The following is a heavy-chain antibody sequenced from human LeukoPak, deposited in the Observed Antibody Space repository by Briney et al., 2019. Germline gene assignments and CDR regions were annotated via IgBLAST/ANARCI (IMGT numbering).Heavy chain of an antibody. D-gene: IGHD6-13*01. V-gene: IGHV1-18*01. J-gene: IGHJ4*02. CDR3: ARAGIAAAGTPQGGSSY. CDR2: ISAYNGNT. CDR1: GYTFTSYG. Sequence: ASVKVSCKASGYTFTSYGISWVRQAPGQGLEWMGWISAYNGNTNYAQKFQGRVTMTTDTSTSTAYMELRSLRSDDTAVYYCARAGIAAAGTPQGGSSYWGQGTLVTVSS.